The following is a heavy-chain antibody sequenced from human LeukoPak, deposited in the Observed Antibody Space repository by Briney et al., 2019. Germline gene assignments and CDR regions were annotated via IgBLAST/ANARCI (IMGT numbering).Heavy chain of an antibody. CDR3: AKGLYDSSGYYYY. CDR1: GYTFTGYY. D-gene: IGHD3-22*01. CDR2: INPNSGGT. V-gene: IGHV1-2*02. Sequence: ASVKVSCKASGYTFTGYYMHWVRQAPGQGLEWMGWINPNSGGTNYAQKFQGRVTMTRDTSISTAYMELSRLRSDDTAMYYCAKGLYDSSGYYYYWGQGTLVTVSS. J-gene: IGHJ4*02.